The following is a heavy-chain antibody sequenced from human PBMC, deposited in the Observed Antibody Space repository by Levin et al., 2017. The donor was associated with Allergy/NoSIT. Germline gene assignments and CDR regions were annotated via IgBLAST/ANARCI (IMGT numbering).Heavy chain of an antibody. D-gene: IGHD2-8*02. Sequence: GESLKISCAASGFTFSSYSMNWVRQAPGKGLEWVSSISSSSSYIYYADSVKGRFTISRDNAKNSLYLQMNSLRAEDTAVYYCARDRNAGGFFDYWGQGTLVTVSS. CDR3: ARDRNAGGFFDY. CDR2: ISSSSSYI. J-gene: IGHJ4*02. CDR1: GFTFSSYS. V-gene: IGHV3-21*01.